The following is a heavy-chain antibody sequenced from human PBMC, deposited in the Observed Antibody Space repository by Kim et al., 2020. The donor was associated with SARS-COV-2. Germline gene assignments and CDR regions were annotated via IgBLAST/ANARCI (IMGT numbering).Heavy chain of an antibody. CDR2: IYYSGST. J-gene: IGHJ4*02. CDR3: ARDSGYGLNFDY. CDR1: GGSISSYY. V-gene: IGHV4-59*01. Sequence: SETLSLTCTVSGGSISSYYWSWIRQPPGKGLEWIGYIYYSGSTNYNPSLKSRVTISVDTSKNQFSLKLSSVTAADTAVYYCARDSGYGLNFDYWGQGTLV. D-gene: IGHD5-12*01.